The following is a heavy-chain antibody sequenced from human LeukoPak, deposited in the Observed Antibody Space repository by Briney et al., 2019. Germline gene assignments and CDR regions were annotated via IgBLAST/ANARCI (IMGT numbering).Heavy chain of an antibody. J-gene: IGHJ6*02. CDR1: GFTFSSYG. CDR2: IWFNGINK. Sequence: GRSLRLSCAASGFTFSSYGMQWVRQAPGKGLEWVAVIWFNGINKYYANSVKGRFTVSRDNSKSTLYLQMNSLRAEDTAVYYCARETGTYGMDVWGQGTTVTVSS. V-gene: IGHV3-33*01. CDR3: ARETGTYGMDV.